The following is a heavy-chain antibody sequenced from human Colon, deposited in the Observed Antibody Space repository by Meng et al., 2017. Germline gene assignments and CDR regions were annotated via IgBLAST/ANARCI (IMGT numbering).Heavy chain of an antibody. CDR3: ATKERRDGANWDK. J-gene: IGHJ4*02. CDR2: IYHSGDT. V-gene: IGHV4-30-4*01. D-gene: IGHD5-24*01. CDR1: GGSIDRGDFY. Sequence: QVQLQESGPGLVKPSQTLSLTFTVSGGSIDRGDFYWGWIRQSPGKGLEWIGYIYHSGDTYYNPSLKSRITISMDMSQNQFSLKVHSVTAADTAMYYCATKERRDGANWDKWGQGILVTVSS.